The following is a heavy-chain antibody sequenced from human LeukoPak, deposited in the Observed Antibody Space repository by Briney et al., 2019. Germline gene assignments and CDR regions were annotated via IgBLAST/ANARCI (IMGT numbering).Heavy chain of an antibody. CDR2: ISYDGSNK. Sequence: GGSLRLSCAASGFTFSSYGMHWVRQAPGKGLEWVAVISYDGSNKYYADSVKGRFTISGDNSKNTLYLQMNSLRAEDTAVYYCAREREEYYFDYWGQGTLVTVSS. J-gene: IGHJ4*02. D-gene: IGHD1-26*01. V-gene: IGHV3-30*03. CDR3: AREREEYYFDY. CDR1: GFTFSSYG.